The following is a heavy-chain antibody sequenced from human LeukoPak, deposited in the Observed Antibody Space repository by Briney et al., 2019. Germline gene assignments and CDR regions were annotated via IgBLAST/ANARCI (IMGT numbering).Heavy chain of an antibody. CDR3: ASRGYYDY. CDR1: GFTFSTKS. CDR2: ITADSGTT. Sequence: SGGSLRLSCVVSGFTFSTKSMNWVRQAPGKGLEWVSYITADSGTTYYADSVKGRFTISRDNAKNSLYLQMNSLRDEDTAVYYCASRGYYDYWGQGTLVTVSA. J-gene: IGHJ4*02. V-gene: IGHV3-48*02.